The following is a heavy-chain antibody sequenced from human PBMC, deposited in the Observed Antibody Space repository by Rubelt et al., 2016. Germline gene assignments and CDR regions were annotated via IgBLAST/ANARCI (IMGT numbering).Heavy chain of an antibody. CDR1: GYTFTSYS. J-gene: IGHJ5*02. Sequence: QVQLVQSGAEVKKPGASVKISCKASGYTFTSYSIHWVRQAPGQRLEWMGWINAGNGNTKYSQKFQGRVTITRDTSASTAYMEMSSLISEDTAVYYCARPGLQLGLWGQGTLVTVSS. CDR2: INAGNGNT. CDR3: ARPGLQLGL. V-gene: IGHV1-3*01. D-gene: IGHD5-18*01.